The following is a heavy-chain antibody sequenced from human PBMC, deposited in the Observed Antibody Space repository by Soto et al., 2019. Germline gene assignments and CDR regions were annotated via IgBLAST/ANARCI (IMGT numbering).Heavy chain of an antibody. D-gene: IGHD5-18*01. J-gene: IGHJ6*02. CDR2: IYYSGST. CDR1: GGSLSSVAYY. CDR3: AGDGGYRYGFDYCGLDV. Sequence: QVQLQESGPGLVMPSQTLSLTCTVSGGSLSSVAYYWSWIRQPPGKGLEWIGYIYYSGSTYYNPLSRRGVSISLDTSKKQYSLRGSSLAAADTAVYYCAGDGGYRYGFDYCGLDVWGHGTTVTVCS. V-gene: IGHV4-30-4*01.